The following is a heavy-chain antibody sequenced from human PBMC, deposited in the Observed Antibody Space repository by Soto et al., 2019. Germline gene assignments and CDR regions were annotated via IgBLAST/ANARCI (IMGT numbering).Heavy chain of an antibody. V-gene: IGHV1-18*01. J-gene: IGHJ4*02. Sequence: ASVKVSCKASGYTFTSYGISWVRQAPGQGLEWMGWISAYNGNTNYAQKLQGRVTMTTDTSTSTAYMELRSLRSDDTAVYYCARSGMVLWFGEARPDYWGQGTLVTVSS. CDR3: ARSGMVLWFGEARPDY. D-gene: IGHD3-10*01. CDR2: ISAYNGNT. CDR1: GYTFTSYG.